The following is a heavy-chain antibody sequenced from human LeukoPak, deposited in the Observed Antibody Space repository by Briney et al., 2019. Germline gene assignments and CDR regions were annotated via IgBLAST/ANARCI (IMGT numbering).Heavy chain of an antibody. J-gene: IGHJ4*02. CDR3: ARTRGSGYLTFDY. CDR1: EFTFSSYS. CDR2: ITNSGNSK. D-gene: IGHD3-22*01. Sequence: GGSLRLSCAASEFTFSSYSMNWVRQAPGKGLEWVSYITNSGNSKSYADSVKARFTISRDNTKNSLYLQMNGLRAEDTAVYYCARTRGSGYLTFDYWGQGILVTVSS. V-gene: IGHV3-48*01.